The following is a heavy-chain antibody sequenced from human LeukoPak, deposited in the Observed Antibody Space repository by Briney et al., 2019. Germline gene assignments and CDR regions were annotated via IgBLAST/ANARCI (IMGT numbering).Heavy chain of an antibody. Sequence: PGGSLRLSCAASGFTFSSYSMNWVRQAPGKGLEWVSSISSSSYIYYADSVKGRFTISRDNAKNSLYLQMNSLRAEDTAVYYCASVKQWLSRVTNYWGQGTLVTVSS. D-gene: IGHD6-19*01. CDR2: ISSSSYI. CDR1: GFTFSSYS. V-gene: IGHV3-21*01. CDR3: ASVKQWLSRVTNY. J-gene: IGHJ4*02.